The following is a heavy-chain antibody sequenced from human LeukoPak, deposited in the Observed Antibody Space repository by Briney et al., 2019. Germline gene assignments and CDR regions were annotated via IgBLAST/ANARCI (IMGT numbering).Heavy chain of an antibody. CDR1: GFTFSSYE. Sequence: GGSLRLSCVASGFTFSSYEMNWVRQAPGQGLEWVSSISSSSSYIYYADSVKGRFTISRDNAKNSLYLQMNSLRAEDTAVYYCARVALRAPLDYWGQGTLVTVSS. CDR2: ISSSSSYI. D-gene: IGHD5-12*01. J-gene: IGHJ4*02. V-gene: IGHV3-21*01. CDR3: ARVALRAPLDY.